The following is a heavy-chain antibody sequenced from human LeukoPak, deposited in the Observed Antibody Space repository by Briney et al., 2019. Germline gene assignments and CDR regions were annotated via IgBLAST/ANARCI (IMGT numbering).Heavy chain of an antibody. V-gene: IGHV3-23*01. D-gene: IGHD5-12*01. Sequence: GGSLRLSCAASGFTFSSYAMSWVRQAPGKGLEWVSSISASGGSTYYADSVKGRFTISRDDSKNTLYLQLNSLRAEDTAVYYCAKGLNGYDFDYWGQGALVTVSS. CDR1: GFTFSSYA. CDR3: AKGLNGYDFDY. J-gene: IGHJ4*02. CDR2: ISASGGST.